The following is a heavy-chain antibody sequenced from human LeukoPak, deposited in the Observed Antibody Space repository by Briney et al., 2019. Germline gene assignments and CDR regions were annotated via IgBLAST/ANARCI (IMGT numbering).Heavy chain of an antibody. CDR1: GGSISGDY. V-gene: IGHV4-59*08. CDR2: IYYTGYT. CDR3: ASEPCSGCSPDY. Sequence: PSETLSLTCTVSGGSISGDYWSWIRQPPGKGLEWIGYIYYTGYTHYTHSLKSRVTMSMDTSKNQFSLKLSSVTAADTAVYYCASEPCSGCSPDYWGQGTLVTVSS. D-gene: IGHD6-19*01. J-gene: IGHJ4*02.